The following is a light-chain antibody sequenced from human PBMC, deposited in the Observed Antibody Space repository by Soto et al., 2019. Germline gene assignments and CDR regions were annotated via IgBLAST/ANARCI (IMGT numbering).Light chain of an antibody. Sequence: EIVLTQSPGTLSLSPGEGATLSCRASQIVSTSFLAWYQQKPGQAPRLLIHGASNRATGNPDRISGSGSGTDFTLTISRLEPEDFAVYFCQQYGSSPDTFGQGTKLEI. CDR3: QQYGSSPDT. V-gene: IGKV3-20*01. CDR1: QIVSTSF. CDR2: GAS. J-gene: IGKJ2*01.